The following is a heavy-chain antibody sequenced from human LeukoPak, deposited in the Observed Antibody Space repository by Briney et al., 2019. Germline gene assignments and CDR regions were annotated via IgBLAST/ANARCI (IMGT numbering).Heavy chain of an antibody. J-gene: IGHJ4*02. V-gene: IGHV4-30-4*01. CDR3: AREEARGYSFY. Sequence: SETLSLTCTVSGGSISSGDYYWSWIRQPPGKGLEWIGYIYYSGSTYYNPSLKSRVTISVDTSKNQYSLKLSSVTAADTAVYYCAREEARGYSFYWGQGTLVTVSS. CDR1: GGSISSGDYY. D-gene: IGHD5-18*01. CDR2: IYYSGST.